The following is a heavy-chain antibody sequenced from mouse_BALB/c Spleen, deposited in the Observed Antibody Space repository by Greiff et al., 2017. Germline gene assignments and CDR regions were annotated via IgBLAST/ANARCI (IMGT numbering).Heavy chain of an antibody. CDR3: ARQHDARGDGYFEV. V-gene: IGHV5-12-1*01. D-gene: IGHD3-3*01. J-gene: IGHJ1*01. Sequence: EVKLVESGGGLVKPGGSLKLSCAASGFAFSSYDMSWVRQTPEKRLEWVAYISSGGGSTYYPDTVKGRFTISRDNAKNTLYLQMSSLKSEDTAMYYCARQHDARGDGYFEVWGAGTTVTVSS. CDR1: GFAFSSYD. CDR2: ISSGGGST.